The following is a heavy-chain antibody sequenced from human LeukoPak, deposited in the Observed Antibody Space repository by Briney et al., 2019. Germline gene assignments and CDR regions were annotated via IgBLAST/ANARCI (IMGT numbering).Heavy chain of an antibody. CDR2: ISSSSSYI. V-gene: IGHV3-21*01. Sequence: GGSLRLSCAASGFTFSSYSMNWVRQAPGKGLEWVSSISSSSSYIYYADSVKGRFTISRDNSKNTLYLQMNSLRAEDTAVYYCARGERVGAKFFDYWGQGTLVTVSS. CDR1: GFTFSSYS. J-gene: IGHJ4*02. CDR3: ARGERVGAKFFDY. D-gene: IGHD1-26*01.